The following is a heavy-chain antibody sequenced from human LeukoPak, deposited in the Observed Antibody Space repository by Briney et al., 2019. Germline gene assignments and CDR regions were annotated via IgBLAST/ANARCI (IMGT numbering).Heavy chain of an antibody. J-gene: IGHJ4*02. D-gene: IGHD2-2*01. CDR2: ISYDGSNK. CDR3: ARDADGYCSSTSCYGRLGFDY. CDR1: GFTFSSYT. V-gene: IGHV3-30-3*01. Sequence: GGSLRLSCVASGFTFSSYTMHWVRQAPGKGLEWVAVISYDGSNKYYADSVKGRFTISRDSSKNTLYLQMNSLRAEDTAVYYCARDADGYCSSTSCYGRLGFDYWGQGTLVTVSS.